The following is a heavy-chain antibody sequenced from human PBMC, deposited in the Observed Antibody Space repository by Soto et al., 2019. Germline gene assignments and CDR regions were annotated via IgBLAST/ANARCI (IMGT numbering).Heavy chain of an antibody. Sequence: PGGSLRLSCEASGFTFRSFGMHWVRQTPDKGLEWVSVISPDGSSQDYADSVKGRFFTSRDNSRNTLYLQMNSLRIEDTGVYYCTSLDTVVVKTAGYWGQGTLVTVSS. CDR3: TSLDTVVVKTAGY. CDR1: GFTFRSFG. CDR2: ISPDGSSQ. J-gene: IGHJ4*02. V-gene: IGHV3-30*03. D-gene: IGHD5-18*01.